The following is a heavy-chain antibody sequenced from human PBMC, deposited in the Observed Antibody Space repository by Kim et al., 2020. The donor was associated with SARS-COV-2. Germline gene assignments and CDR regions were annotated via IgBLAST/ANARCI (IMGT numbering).Heavy chain of an antibody. J-gene: IGHJ4*02. CDR3: ASALWFGELLGRVN. CDR2: IYYSGST. D-gene: IGHD3-10*01. CDR1: GGSISSSSYY. Sequence: SETLSLPCTVSGGSISSSSYYWGWIRQPPGKGLEWIGSIYYSGSTYYNPSLKSRVTISVDTSKNQFSLKLSSVTAADTAVYYCASALWFGELLGRVNWGQGTLVTVSS. V-gene: IGHV4-39*01.